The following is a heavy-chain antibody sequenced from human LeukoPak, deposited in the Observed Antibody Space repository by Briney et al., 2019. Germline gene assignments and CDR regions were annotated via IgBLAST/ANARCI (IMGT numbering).Heavy chain of an antibody. CDR2: ISSSSNYI. CDR3: ARDGTRGDFDY. Sequence: PGGSLRLSCAASGFTFSSYSMNWVRQAPGKGLEWVSSISSSSNYIYYADSLKGRFTISRDNAKNSLYLQMNSLRAEDTAVYYCARDGTRGDFDYWGQGTPVTVSS. J-gene: IGHJ4*02. D-gene: IGHD7-27*01. V-gene: IGHV3-21*01. CDR1: GFTFSSYS.